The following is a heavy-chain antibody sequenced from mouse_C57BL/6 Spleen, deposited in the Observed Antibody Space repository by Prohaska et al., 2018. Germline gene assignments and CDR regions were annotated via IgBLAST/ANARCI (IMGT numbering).Heavy chain of an antibody. CDR2: IYPGSGST. Sequence: ITWVKQRPGQGLEWIGDIYPGSGSTNYNEKFKSKATLTVDTSSSTAYMQLSSLTSEDSAVYYCARKDYYGSSYYFDVWGTGTTVTVSS. J-gene: IGHJ1*03. D-gene: IGHD1-1*01. V-gene: IGHV1-55*01. CDR3: ARKDYYGSSYYFDV.